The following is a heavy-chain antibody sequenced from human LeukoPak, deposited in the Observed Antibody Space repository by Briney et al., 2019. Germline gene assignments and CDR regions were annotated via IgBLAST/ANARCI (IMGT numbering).Heavy chain of an antibody. CDR3: ARDGISTIFGVVITTDAFDI. CDR2: IYTSGST. CDR1: GGSISSSNW. Sequence: SGTLSLTCAVSGGSISSSNWWSWVRQPPGKGLEWIGRIYTSGSTNYNPSLKSRVTISVDTSKNQFSLKLSSVTAADTAVYYCARDGISTIFGVVITTDAFDIWGQGTMVTVSS. D-gene: IGHD3-3*01. J-gene: IGHJ3*02. V-gene: IGHV4-4*02.